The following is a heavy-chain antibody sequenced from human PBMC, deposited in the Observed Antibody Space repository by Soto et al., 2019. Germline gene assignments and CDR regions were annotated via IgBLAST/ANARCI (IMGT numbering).Heavy chain of an antibody. J-gene: IGHJ4*02. CDR3: AKDLRSNVPVY. V-gene: IGHV3-23*01. Sequence: GGSLRLSCAASGFTFSNYAMTWVRQTPGKGLEWVSGISGSGVSTYYADSVKGRFTISRDNSKNTVYLQMNSLRAEDTAVYYCAKDLRSNVPVYWGQATLVTVSS. D-gene: IGHD2-2*01. CDR2: ISGSGVST. CDR1: GFTFSNYA.